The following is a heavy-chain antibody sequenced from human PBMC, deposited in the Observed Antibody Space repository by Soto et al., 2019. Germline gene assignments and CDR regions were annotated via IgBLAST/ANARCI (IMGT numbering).Heavy chain of an antibody. Sequence: SVKVSCKASGGTFSSYAISWVRQAPGQGLEWMGGIIPIFGTANYAQKFQGRVTITADESTSTAYMELSSLRSEDTAVYYCARNDILTGLDAFDIWGQGTMVTVSS. V-gene: IGHV1-69*13. J-gene: IGHJ3*02. D-gene: IGHD3-9*01. CDR1: GGTFSSYA. CDR2: IIPIFGTA. CDR3: ARNDILTGLDAFDI.